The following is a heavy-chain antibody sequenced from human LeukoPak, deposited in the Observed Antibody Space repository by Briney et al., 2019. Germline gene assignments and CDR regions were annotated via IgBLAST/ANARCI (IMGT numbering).Heavy chain of an antibody. CDR3: ARRYGTSGWIDY. Sequence: PSETLSLTCTVAGGSISGHYWSWGRHFPGQGLGRVEYIYDSGRTNYIPSLRSRVTISVDTPKKQFSLKLTSVTAADTAVYYCARRYGTSGWIDYWGQGTLVTVSS. D-gene: IGHD3-22*01. J-gene: IGHJ4*02. V-gene: IGHV4-59*11. CDR2: IYDSGRT. CDR1: GGSISGHY.